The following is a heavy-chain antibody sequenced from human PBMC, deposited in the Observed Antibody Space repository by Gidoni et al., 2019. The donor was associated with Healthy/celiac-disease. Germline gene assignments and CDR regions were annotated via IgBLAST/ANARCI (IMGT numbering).Heavy chain of an antibody. CDR1: GGSFSGYS. V-gene: IGHV4-34*01. D-gene: IGHD6-13*01. CDR3: ASNNEQQLGFDWYFDL. Sequence: QVQLQQRGAGLLKPSETLSLTCAVYGGSFSGYSWSWIRQPPGKGLEWIGEINHSGSTNYNPSLQRRVTISVDPSKIQFSLKLSSVSAADTAVYYCASNNEQQLGFDWYFDLWGRGTLVTVSS. CDR2: INHSGST. J-gene: IGHJ2*01.